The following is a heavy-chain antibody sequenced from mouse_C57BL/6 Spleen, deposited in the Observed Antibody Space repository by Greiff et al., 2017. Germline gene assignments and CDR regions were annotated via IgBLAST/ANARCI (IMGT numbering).Heavy chain of an antibody. V-gene: IGHV1-82*01. Sequence: QVQLKQSGPELVKPGASVKISCKASGYAFSSSWMNWVQQRPGKGLEWIGRIYPGDGDTNYNGKFKGKATLTADKSSSTAYMQLSSLTSEDSAVCVCARDDYDAMDYWGQGTSVTVSS. CDR2: IYPGDGDT. CDR3: ARDDYDAMDY. J-gene: IGHJ4*01. CDR1: GYAFSSSW.